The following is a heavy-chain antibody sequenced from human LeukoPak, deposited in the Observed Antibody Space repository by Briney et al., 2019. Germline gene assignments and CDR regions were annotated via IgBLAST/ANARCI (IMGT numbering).Heavy chain of an antibody. CDR2: IIPIFGTA. J-gene: IGHJ6*02. CDR1: GGTFSSYA. V-gene: IGHV1-69*06. CDR3: ATAGVPYYYYYGMDV. D-gene: IGHD3-3*01. Sequence: GASVKVSCKASGGTFSSYAISWVRQAPGQGLEWMGGIIPIFGTANYAQKFQGRVTMTEDTSTDTAYMELSSLRSEDTAVYYCATAGVPYYYYYGMDVWGQGTTVTVSS.